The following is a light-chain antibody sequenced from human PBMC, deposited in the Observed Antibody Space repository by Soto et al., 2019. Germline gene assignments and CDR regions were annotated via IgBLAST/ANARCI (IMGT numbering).Light chain of an antibody. V-gene: IGKV1-5*01. J-gene: IGKJ1*01. CDR2: DAS. CDR3: QQYHRYSRT. CDR1: QNIYTW. Sequence: DYQVTQSPSTLSASVGDRVTITCRASQNIYTWLAWYQQKPGKAPKLLIYDASSLQSGVPSRFTGSGFGTEFTLTISSLQPDDFATYYCQQYHRYSRTFGQGTKVDI.